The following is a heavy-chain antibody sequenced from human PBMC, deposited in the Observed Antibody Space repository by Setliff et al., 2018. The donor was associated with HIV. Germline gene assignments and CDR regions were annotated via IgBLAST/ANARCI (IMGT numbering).Heavy chain of an antibody. V-gene: IGHV5-51*01. CDR3: ARRDGRSMNAFEI. Sequence: GESLRISCKAVDYTFTTYWIGWVRQMPGEGLEWMGIIYPEDSNIKYNPSFQNQVTISADKSISTAYLQVHNLKASDTATYYCARRDGRSMNAFEIWGPGTMVTVSS. CDR1: DYTFTTYW. CDR2: IYPEDSNI. D-gene: IGHD6-13*01. J-gene: IGHJ3*02.